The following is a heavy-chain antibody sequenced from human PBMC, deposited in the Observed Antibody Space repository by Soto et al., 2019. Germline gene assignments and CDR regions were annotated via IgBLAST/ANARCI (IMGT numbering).Heavy chain of an antibody. CDR3: ARDLRGYRGWFDP. J-gene: IGHJ5*02. CDR1: GGSISSGDYY. Sequence: PSETLSLTCTVSGGSISSGDYYWSWIRQPPGKGLEWIGYIYYSGSTYYNPSLKSRVTISVDTPKNQFSLKLSSVTAADTAVYYCARDLRGYRGWFDPWGQGTLVTVSS. V-gene: IGHV4-30-4*01. D-gene: IGHD5-12*01. CDR2: IYYSGST.